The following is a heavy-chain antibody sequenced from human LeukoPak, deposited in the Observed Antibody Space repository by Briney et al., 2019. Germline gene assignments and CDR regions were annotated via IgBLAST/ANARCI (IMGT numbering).Heavy chain of an antibody. V-gene: IGHV4-39*01. CDR1: GGSISSYY. CDR3: ARYGFEYGGNSFQFEP. D-gene: IGHD4-23*01. CDR2: IYYSGST. J-gene: IGHJ5*02. Sequence: PSETLSLTCTVSGGSISSYYWGWIRQPPGKGLEWIGSIYYSGSTYYNPSLKSRVTISVDTSKNQFSLKLSSVTAADTAVYYCARYGFEYGGNSFQFEPWGQGTLVTVSS.